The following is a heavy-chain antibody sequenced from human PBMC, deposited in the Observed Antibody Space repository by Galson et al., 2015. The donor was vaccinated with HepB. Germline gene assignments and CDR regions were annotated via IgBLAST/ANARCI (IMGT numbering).Heavy chain of an antibody. J-gene: IGHJ5*02. CDR2: IKQDGSEK. V-gene: IGHV3-7*01. CDR3: ARDQFYDFWSGYYEGRWFDP. CDR1: GFTFSSYW. Sequence: SLRLSCAASGFTFSSYWMSWVRQAPGKGLEWVANIKQDGSEKYYVASVKGRLTISRDNAKNSLYLQMNSLRAEDTAVYYCARDQFYDFWSGYYEGRWFDPWGQGTLVTVSS. D-gene: IGHD3-3*01.